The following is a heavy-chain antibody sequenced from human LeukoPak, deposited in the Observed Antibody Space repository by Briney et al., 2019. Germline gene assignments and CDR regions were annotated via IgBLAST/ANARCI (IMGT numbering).Heavy chain of an antibody. CDR3: AKDSSGYSGTYYFDY. CDR1: GFTFSSYA. D-gene: IGHD3-22*01. CDR2: ISGSGGST. V-gene: IGHV3-23*01. Sequence: PGGSLRLSCAASGFTFSSYAMSWVRRAPGKGLEWVSAISGSGGSTYYADSVKGRFTISRDNSKNTLYLQMNSLRAEDTAVYYCAKDSSGYSGTYYFDYWGQGTLVTVSS. J-gene: IGHJ4*02.